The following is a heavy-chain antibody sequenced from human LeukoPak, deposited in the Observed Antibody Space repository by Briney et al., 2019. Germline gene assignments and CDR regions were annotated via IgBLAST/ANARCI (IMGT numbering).Heavy chain of an antibody. CDR1: GFTVSSNY. D-gene: IGHD3-16*01. J-gene: IGHJ6*02. CDR2: IYSGGST. Sequence: GGSLRLSCAASGFTVSSNYMSWVRQAPGKGLEWVSVIYSGGSTYYADSVKGRFTISRHNSKNTLYLQMNSLRAEDTAVYYCARASRGSYYYYYGMDVWGQGTTVTVSS. CDR3: ARASRGSYYYYYGMDV. V-gene: IGHV3-53*04.